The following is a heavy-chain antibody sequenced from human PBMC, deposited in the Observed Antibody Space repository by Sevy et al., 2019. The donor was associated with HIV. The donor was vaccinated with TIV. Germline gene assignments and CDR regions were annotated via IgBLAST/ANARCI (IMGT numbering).Heavy chain of an antibody. Sequence: ASVKVSCKASGYTFTGYYMHWVRQAPGQGLEWMGWINPNSGGTKYAQKFQGRVTMTTDTSISTAYMDLSSLRSDDTAVYYRASIGDSSWLSHLDYWGQGTLVTVSS. J-gene: IGHJ4*02. V-gene: IGHV1-2*02. CDR3: ASIGDSSWLSHLDY. D-gene: IGHD6-13*01. CDR1: GYTFTGYY. CDR2: INPNSGGT.